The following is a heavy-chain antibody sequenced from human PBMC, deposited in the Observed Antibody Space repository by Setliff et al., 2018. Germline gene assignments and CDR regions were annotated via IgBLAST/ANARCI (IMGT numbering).Heavy chain of an antibody. CDR2: IYSGGST. D-gene: IGHD3-22*01. V-gene: IGHV3-66*02. J-gene: IGHJ3*01. CDR3: ARVIYYDSSGYYFGQGLDY. CDR1: GFTVSSNY. Sequence: SCAASGFTVSSNYMSWVRQAPGKGLEWVSVIYSGGSTYYADSVKGRFTISRDNSKNTLYLQMNSLRAEDTAVYYCARVIYYDSSGYYFGQGLDYWGQGTMVTVSS.